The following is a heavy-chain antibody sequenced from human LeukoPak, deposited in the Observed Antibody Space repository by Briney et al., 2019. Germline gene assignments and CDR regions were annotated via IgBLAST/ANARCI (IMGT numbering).Heavy chain of an antibody. Sequence: SETLSLTCAVYGGSFSGYYWSWIRQPPGKGLEWIGEINHSGSTNYNPSLKSRVTISVDTSKNQFSLKLSSVTAADTAVYYCARGLGIAAAGKIDYWGQGTLVTVSS. V-gene: IGHV4-34*01. CDR3: ARGLGIAAAGKIDY. J-gene: IGHJ4*02. CDR2: INHSGST. D-gene: IGHD6-13*01. CDR1: GGSFSGYY.